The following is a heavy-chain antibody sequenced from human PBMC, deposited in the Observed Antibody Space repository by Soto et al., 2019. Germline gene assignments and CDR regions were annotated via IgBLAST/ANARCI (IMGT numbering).Heavy chain of an antibody. CDR2: INAGNGNT. CDR1: GYTFTSYA. J-gene: IGHJ6*02. D-gene: IGHD6-13*01. CDR3: ARVGSSSWYYYYGMDV. Sequence: ASVTVSCKASGYTFTSYAMHWVRQAPGQRLEWMGWINAGNGNTKYSQKFQGRVTITRDTSASTAYMELSSLRSEDAAVYYCARVGSSSWYYYYGMDVWGQGTTVTVSS. V-gene: IGHV1-3*01.